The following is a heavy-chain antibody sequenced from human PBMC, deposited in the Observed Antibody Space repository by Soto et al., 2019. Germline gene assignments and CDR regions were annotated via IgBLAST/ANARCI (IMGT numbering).Heavy chain of an antibody. Sequence: EVQLVESGGGLVKPGGSLRLSCAASGFTFSSYSMNWVRQAPGKGLEWVSSISSSSSYLYYADSVKCRFTISRDNAKNTLYLQMNSLGAEDTAVYYCAREFYCTSGVCWTYYYYGMYVWGQGTTVTVPS. D-gene: IGHD2-8*01. CDR2: ISSSSSYL. CDR1: GFTFSSYS. V-gene: IGHV3-21*01. CDR3: AREFYCTSGVCWTYYYYGMYV. J-gene: IGHJ6*01.